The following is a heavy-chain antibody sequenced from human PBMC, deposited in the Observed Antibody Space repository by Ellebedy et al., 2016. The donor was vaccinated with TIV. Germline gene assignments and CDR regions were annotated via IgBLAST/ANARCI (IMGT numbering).Heavy chain of an antibody. V-gene: IGHV4-61*01. D-gene: IGHD2-21*02. CDR1: GASVSGGSSS. Sequence: MPSETLSLTCSVSGASVSGGSSSWNWIRQSPGKGLEWIGNIYSSVNTNYNPSLRSRVTILVDTSKTQFSLRLSSVTAADSAVYYCARVPRTFSSVATYYYNAMDVWGQGTTVNVSS. J-gene: IGHJ6*02. CDR3: ARVPRTFSSVATYYYNAMDV. CDR2: IYSSVNT.